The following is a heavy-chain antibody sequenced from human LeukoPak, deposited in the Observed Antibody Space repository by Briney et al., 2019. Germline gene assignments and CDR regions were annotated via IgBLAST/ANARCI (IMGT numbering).Heavy chain of an antibody. V-gene: IGHV3-21*04. D-gene: IGHD3-3*01. CDR2: ISSSSSYI. Sequence: PGGSLRLSCAASGFTFSSYSMNWVRQAPGKGLEWVSSISSSSSYIYYADSVKGRSTISRDNAKNSLYLQMNSLRAEDTALYYCARDPYYDFWSGYDYWGQGTLVTVSS. CDR3: ARDPYYDFWSGYDY. CDR1: GFTFSSYS. J-gene: IGHJ4*02.